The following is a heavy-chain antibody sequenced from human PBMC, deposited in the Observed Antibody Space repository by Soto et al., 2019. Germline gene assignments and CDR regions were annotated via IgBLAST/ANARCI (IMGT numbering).Heavy chain of an antibody. V-gene: IGHV3-30-3*01. CDR3: ARDTYDFWSGYSLSWV. J-gene: IGHJ4*02. CDR1: GFTFSSYA. D-gene: IGHD3-3*01. CDR2: ISYDGSNK. Sequence: QVQLVESGGGVVQPGRSLRLSCAASGFTFSSYAMHWVRQAPGKGLEWVAVISYDGSNKYYADSVKGRFTISRDNSKNTLYLQMNSLRAEDTAVYYCARDTYDFWSGYSLSWVWGQGTLVTVSS.